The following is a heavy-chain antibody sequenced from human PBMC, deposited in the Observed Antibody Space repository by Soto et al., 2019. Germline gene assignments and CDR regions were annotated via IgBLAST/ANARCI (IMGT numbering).Heavy chain of an antibody. Sequence: QVQLVESGGGVVQPGRSLILSCAASGFTFSDYTIHWVRQAPGKGLEWVAVISYDGNNKKYADSVEGRFTISRDHSKNTLYLQLQSLRDEDTAVYYCSKDHSPPVSALNWAVTGCDAWGQGPRVTVSS. J-gene: IGHJ5*02. CDR1: GFTFSDYT. CDR3: SKDHSPPVSALNWAVTGCDA. CDR2: ISYDGNNK. V-gene: IGHV3-30-3*01. D-gene: IGHD2-21*01.